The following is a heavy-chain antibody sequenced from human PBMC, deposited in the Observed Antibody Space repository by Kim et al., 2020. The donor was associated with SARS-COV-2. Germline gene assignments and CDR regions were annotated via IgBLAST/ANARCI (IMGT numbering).Heavy chain of an antibody. Sequence: GGSLRLSCAASGFTFSSYGMHWVRQAPGKGLEWVAVIWYDGSNKYYADSVKGRFTISRDNSKNTLYLQMNSLRAEDTAVYYCARSRSGWDYYYGMDVWGQGTTVTVSS. CDR2: IWYDGSNK. V-gene: IGHV3-33*01. J-gene: IGHJ6*02. D-gene: IGHD6-19*01. CDR3: ARSRSGWDYYYGMDV. CDR1: GFTFSSYG.